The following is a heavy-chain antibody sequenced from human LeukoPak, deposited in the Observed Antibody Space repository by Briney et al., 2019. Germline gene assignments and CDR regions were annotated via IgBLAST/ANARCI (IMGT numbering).Heavy chain of an antibody. CDR3: ARGPRITIFGVVMANDAFDI. CDR2: INPKSGGT. Sequence: ASVKVSCKASGYTFTHYFMNWVRQAPGQGLEWRGWINPKSGGTVYAQKFQGRVTLSRDTSSSTAHMELSRLRFDDTVVYYCARGPRITIFGVVMANDAFDIWGQGTMVTVSS. D-gene: IGHD3-3*01. J-gene: IGHJ3*02. V-gene: IGHV1-2*02. CDR1: GYTFTHYF.